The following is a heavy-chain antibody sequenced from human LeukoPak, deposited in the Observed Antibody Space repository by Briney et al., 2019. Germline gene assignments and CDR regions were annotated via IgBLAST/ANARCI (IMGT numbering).Heavy chain of an antibody. D-gene: IGHD3-3*01. CDR2: ISIYNGKT. CDR1: GYTFINYG. CDR3: ARIGGFWSGYLTEPRCAMDV. J-gene: IGHJ6*02. Sequence: ASVKVSCKASGYTFINYGITWVRQAPGQGLEWIGWISIYNGKTNYEQKLQGRVIMTTDTSTSTAYMELRSLRSDDTAVYYCARIGGFWSGYLTEPRCAMDVWGQGTTVSVSS. V-gene: IGHV1-18*01.